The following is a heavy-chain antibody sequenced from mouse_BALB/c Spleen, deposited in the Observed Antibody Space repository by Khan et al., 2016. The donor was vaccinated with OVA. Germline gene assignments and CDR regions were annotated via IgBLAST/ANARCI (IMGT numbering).Heavy chain of an antibody. CDR1: GYTFTNYG. V-gene: IGHV9-3-1*01. D-gene: IGHD1-1*02. J-gene: IGHJ1*01. Sequence: QIQLVQSGPELKKPGETVKISCKASGYTFTNYGMNWVKQAPGKGLKWMGWINTYTEEPTYADDFKGRFAFSLETSASTAYLQINNLKNEDTATYLCASGGYWYFDVWGAGTTVTVSS. CDR3: ASGGYWYFDV. CDR2: INTYTEEP.